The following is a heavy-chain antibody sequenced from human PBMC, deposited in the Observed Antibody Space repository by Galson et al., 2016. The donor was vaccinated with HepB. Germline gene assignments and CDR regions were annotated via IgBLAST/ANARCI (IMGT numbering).Heavy chain of an antibody. J-gene: IGHJ4*02. CDR1: GFPFSRYW. Sequence: SLRLSCAASGFPFSRYWMSWVRQAPGKGLEWLANIERDGSEENYVDSVRGRFTIPRDNAKSLLYLQMNSLRVEDTAVYYCARDYDHCGADPMGAQGTLVTVSS. V-gene: IGHV3-7*01. CDR2: IERDGSEE. D-gene: IGHD2-21*02. CDR3: ARDYDHCGADPM.